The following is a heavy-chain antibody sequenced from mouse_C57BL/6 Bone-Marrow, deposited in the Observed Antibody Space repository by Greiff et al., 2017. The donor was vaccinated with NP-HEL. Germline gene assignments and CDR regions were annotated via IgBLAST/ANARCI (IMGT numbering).Heavy chain of an antibody. J-gene: IGHJ1*03. V-gene: IGHV1-15*01. CDR2: IDPETGGT. CDR3: TRWDPYYYGSSGWYVEV. Sequence: VQLQQSGAELVRPGASVTLSCKASGYTFTDYEMHWVKQTPVHGLEWIGAIDPETGGTAYNQKFKGKAILTADKSSSTAYMELRSLTSEDSAVEYGTRWDPYYYGSSGWYVEVWGTGTTVTVSS. CDR1: GYTFTDYE. D-gene: IGHD1-1*01.